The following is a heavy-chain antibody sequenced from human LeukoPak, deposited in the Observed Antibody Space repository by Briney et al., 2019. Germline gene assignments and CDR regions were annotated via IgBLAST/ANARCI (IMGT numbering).Heavy chain of an antibody. CDR2: IYYSGST. D-gene: IGHD6-6*01. CDR1: GGSISSSSYY. V-gene: IGHV4-39*07. CDR3: ARRQRSSSSRWFDP. Sequence: SETLSLTCTVSGGSISSSSYYWGWIRQPPGKGLEWIGSIYYSGSTYYNPSLKSRVTISVDTSKNQFSLKLSSVTAADTAVYYCARRQRSSSSRWFDPWGQGTLVTVSS. J-gene: IGHJ5*02.